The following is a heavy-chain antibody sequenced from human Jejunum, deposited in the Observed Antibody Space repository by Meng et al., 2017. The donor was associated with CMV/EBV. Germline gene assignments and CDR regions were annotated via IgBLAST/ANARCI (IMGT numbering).Heavy chain of an antibody. J-gene: IGHJ4*02. CDR3: ARDGWAGYKEF. CDR1: GGYISTGSYY. V-gene: IGHV4-61*02. D-gene: IGHD5-24*01. Sequence: QVQLQESGPGPVKPSQTLTLTCTVSGGYISTGSYYWSWIRQSAGKGLEWIGRVHTRGNTDYNTSFKSRVTISIDKSKNQLSLTMTSVTAADTARYYCARDGWAGYKEFWGQGVLVTVSS. CDR2: VHTRGNT.